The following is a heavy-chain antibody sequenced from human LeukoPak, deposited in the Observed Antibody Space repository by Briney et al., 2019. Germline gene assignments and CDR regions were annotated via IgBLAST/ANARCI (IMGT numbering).Heavy chain of an antibody. D-gene: IGHD3-22*01. J-gene: IGHJ6*02. CDR2: ISGSGGST. V-gene: IGHV3-23*01. CDR1: GFTFSSYA. CDR3: AKVNFYYDTTVGMDV. Sequence: GGSLRLSCAASGFTFSSYAMSWVRQAPGKGREWVSAISGSGGSTYYADSVKGRFTISRDNSKNTLYLQMNSLRAEDTAVYYCAKVNFYYDTTVGMDVWGQGTTVTVSS.